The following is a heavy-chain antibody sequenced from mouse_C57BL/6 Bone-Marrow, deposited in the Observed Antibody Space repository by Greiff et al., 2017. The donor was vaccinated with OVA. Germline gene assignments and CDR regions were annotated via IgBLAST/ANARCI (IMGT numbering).Heavy chain of an antibody. V-gene: IGHV1-81*01. D-gene: IGHD1-1*01. CDR3: ARYVITTFFDV. J-gene: IGHJ1*03. Sequence: QVQLQQSGAELARPGASVKLSCKASGYTFTSYGISWVKQRTGQGLEWIGEIYPRSGNTYYNEKFKGKATLTADKSSSTAYMELRSLTSEASAVYFCARYVITTFFDVWGTGTTVTVSS. CDR1: GYTFTSYG. CDR2: IYPRSGNT.